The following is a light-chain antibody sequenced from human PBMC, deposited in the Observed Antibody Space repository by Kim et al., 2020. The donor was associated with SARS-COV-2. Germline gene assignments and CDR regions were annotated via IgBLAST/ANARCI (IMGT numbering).Light chain of an antibody. Sequence: SLCAGERTTRSCSANQSVNTYLTWYQQKPGQAPRVLIYDASTRATGIPDRFSGSGSGTDFTVTISRREPEDFAVYHCQHDGDLRSFGQRTKLEI. J-gene: IGKJ2*04. CDR2: DAS. CDR1: QSVNTY. CDR3: QHDGDLRS. V-gene: IGKV3-20*01.